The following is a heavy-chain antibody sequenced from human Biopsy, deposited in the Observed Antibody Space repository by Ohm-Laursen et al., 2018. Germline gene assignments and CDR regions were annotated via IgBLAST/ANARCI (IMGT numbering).Heavy chain of an antibody. V-gene: IGHV1-18*01. CDR3: ARIAAAGWDDY. CDR2: ISGYNGNT. CDR1: GYKFTSYG. D-gene: IGHD6-25*01. J-gene: IGHJ4*02. Sequence: ASVKVSCKASGYKFTSYGMSWVRQAPGRGFEWMGRISGYNGNTNYAQKFQGRITMTIDAATSTGYMDLRSLKSDDTAVYYCARIAAAGWDDYWGQGTLVTVSS.